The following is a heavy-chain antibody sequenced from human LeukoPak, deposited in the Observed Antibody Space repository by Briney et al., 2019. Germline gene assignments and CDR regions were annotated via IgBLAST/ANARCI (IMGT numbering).Heavy chain of an antibody. CDR2: IYYSGST. CDR3: ARGIYGSGSYYNG. Sequence: SETLSLTCTVSGGSISSGDYYWSWIRQPPGKGLEWIGYIYYSGSTYYNPSLKSRVTVSVDTSKNQFSLELSSVTAADTAVYYCARGIYGSGSYYNGWGQGTLVTVSS. J-gene: IGHJ4*02. V-gene: IGHV4-30-4*01. CDR1: GGSISSGDYY. D-gene: IGHD3-10*01.